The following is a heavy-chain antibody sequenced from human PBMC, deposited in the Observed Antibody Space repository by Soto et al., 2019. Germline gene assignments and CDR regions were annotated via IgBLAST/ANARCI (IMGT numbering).Heavy chain of an antibody. D-gene: IGHD3-10*01. CDR2: IKQDGSEK. CDR1: GFTFSSYW. J-gene: IGHJ6*02. CDR3: ARDPLRLAITMLSRGFGMDV. V-gene: IGHV3-7*01. Sequence: EVQLVESGGGLVQPGGSLRLSCAASGFTFSSYWMSWVRQAPGKGLEWVANIKQDGSEKYYVDSVKGRFTISRDNAKNSLYLQMNSLRAEDTAVYYCARDPLRLAITMLSRGFGMDVWGQGTTVTVSS.